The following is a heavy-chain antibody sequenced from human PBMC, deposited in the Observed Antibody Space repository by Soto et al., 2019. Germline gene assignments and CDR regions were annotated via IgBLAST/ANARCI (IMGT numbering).Heavy chain of an antibody. D-gene: IGHD3-10*01. J-gene: IGHJ1*01. CDR3: TGLQPEYGGCVRGVY. CDR2: IKSKANSYAT. Sequence: EVQLVESGGGLVQPGGSLKLSCAGSGFTFSGSDMHWVRQASGEGLEWVGRIKSKANSYATAYAASVKGRFTISRDDSXXTAYLQMKDPKTEHTAVSYATGLQPEYGGCVRGVYWGQGHMLNAS. V-gene: IGHV3-73*02. CDR1: GFTFSGSD.